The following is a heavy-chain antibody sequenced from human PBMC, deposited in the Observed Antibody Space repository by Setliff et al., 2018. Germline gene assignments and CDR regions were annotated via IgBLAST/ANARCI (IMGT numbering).Heavy chain of an antibody. CDR2: INTKTGKP. CDR3: ARDTGVRGHEISGYYGGGFAY. D-gene: IGHD3-22*01. J-gene: IGHJ4*02. V-gene: IGHV7-4-1*02. CDR1: GYTFTSYP. Sequence: EASVQVSCKSSGYTFTSYPINWMRQAPGQGIEWMGWINTKTGKPTYAQAFTGRIVFSLDTSVSTAYQQISSLKADDTAVYYCARDTGVRGHEISGYYGGGFAYWGQGTPVTVSS.